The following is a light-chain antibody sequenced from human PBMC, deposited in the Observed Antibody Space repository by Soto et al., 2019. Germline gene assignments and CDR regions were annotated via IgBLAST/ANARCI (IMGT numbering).Light chain of an antibody. CDR2: GAS. Sequence: IVLTQSPVALSCAPGGRGALSCRASHSVASRNLAWYQQKSGQAPRLLIYGASSRAIHTPDRFSGSGSGTDFTLTISGLDPEDFAVYYCHHFGNSLWTFGQGTKVDIK. V-gene: IGKV3-20*01. J-gene: IGKJ1*01. CDR3: HHFGNSLWT. CDR1: HSVASRN.